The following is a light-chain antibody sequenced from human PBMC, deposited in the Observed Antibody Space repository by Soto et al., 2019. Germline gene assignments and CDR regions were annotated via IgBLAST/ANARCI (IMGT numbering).Light chain of an antibody. CDR1: QNIDDY. CDR2: AAS. J-gene: IGKJ1*01. CDR3: LQTYSTPRT. V-gene: IGKV1-39*01. Sequence: DIQMTQSPSSLSASVGDRVTITCRASQNIDDYLNWYQQKPGKAPKLLIHAASSLHSGVPSRFSGSGSGTDFPLAISSLQPEDFATYYCLQTYSTPRTFGQGTKVEIK.